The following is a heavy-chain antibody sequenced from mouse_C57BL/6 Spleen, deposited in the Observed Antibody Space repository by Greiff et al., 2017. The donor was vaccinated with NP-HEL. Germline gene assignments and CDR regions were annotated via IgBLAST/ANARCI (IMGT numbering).Heavy chain of an antibody. V-gene: IGHV7-3*01. CDR3: ARYRSNSGWYFDV. Sequence: EVKLVESGGGLVQPGGSLSLSCAASGFTFTDYYMSWVRQPPGKALEWLGFIRNKANGYTTEYSASVKGRFTISRDNSQSILYLQMNALRAEDSATYYCARYRSNSGWYFDVWGTGTTVTVSS. J-gene: IGHJ1*03. CDR2: IRNKANGYTT. CDR1: GFTFTDYY. D-gene: IGHD2-5*01.